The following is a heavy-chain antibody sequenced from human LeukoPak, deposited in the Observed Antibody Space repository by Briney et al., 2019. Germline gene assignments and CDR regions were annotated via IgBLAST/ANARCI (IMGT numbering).Heavy chain of an antibody. CDR2: ISSSGGST. CDR3: AKGSPLDLGAGESXYYGMGV. D-gene: IGHD3-10*01. V-gene: IGHV3-23*01. Sequence: GGSLRLSCAASGFTVSSYAIGWVRQAPGKGLEWVSGISSSGGSTYYADSVKGRFTISRDNSKHTLFLQMSSLRAEDTAVYYCAKGSPLDLGAGESXYYGMGVWGQGTXVTVSS. CDR1: GFTVSSYA. J-gene: IGHJ6*02.